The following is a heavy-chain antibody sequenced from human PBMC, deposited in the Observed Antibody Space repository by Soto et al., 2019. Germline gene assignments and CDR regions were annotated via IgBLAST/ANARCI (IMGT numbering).Heavy chain of an antibody. V-gene: IGHV4-38-2*01. CDR2: TYFNESP. D-gene: IGHD6-6*01. CDR3: TRSYSSSSHFYTYGVDV. CDR1: NYSITSGFY. J-gene: IGHJ6*02. Sequence: SETLSLTCVVSNYSITSGFYWGWIRQSPGKGLEWLATTYFNESPFYNPSLNSRVTLSVDTSKNQISLKMISVTAADTAVYYCTRSYSSSSHFYTYGVDVWGQGTTVTVSS.